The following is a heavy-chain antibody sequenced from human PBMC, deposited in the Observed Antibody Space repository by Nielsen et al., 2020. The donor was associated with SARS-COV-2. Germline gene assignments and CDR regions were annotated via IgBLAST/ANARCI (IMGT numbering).Heavy chain of an antibody. D-gene: IGHD6-13*01. Sequence: SETLSLTCTVSGGSISSGGYYWSWIRQHPGKGLEWIGYIYYSGSTYYNPSLKSRVTISVDTSKNQFSLKLSSVTAADTAVYYCARDTSSSRGTAFDIWGQGTMVTVSS. V-gene: IGHV4-31*03. CDR2: IYYSGST. J-gene: IGHJ3*02. CDR3: ARDTSSSRGTAFDI. CDR1: GGSISSGGYY.